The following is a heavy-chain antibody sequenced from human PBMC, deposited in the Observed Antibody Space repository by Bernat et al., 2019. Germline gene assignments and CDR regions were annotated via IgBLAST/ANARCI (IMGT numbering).Heavy chain of an antibody. Sequence: QVQLVESGGGVVQPGRSLRLSCAASRFTFSSYGMHWVRQAPGKGLEWVAVIWYDGSNKYYADSVKGRFTISRDNSKNTLYLQMNSLRAEDTAVYYCARGRAITFGGVIAQYYFDYWGQGTLVTVSS. J-gene: IGHJ4*02. CDR1: RFTFSSYG. CDR3: ARGRAITFGGVIAQYYFDY. CDR2: IWYDGSNK. D-gene: IGHD3-16*02. V-gene: IGHV3-33*01.